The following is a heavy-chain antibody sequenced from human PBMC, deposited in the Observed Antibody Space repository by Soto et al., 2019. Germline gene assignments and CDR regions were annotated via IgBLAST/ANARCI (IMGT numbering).Heavy chain of an antibody. J-gene: IGHJ5*02. V-gene: IGHV1-46*01. CDR1: GYTFTSYY. D-gene: IGHD3-22*01. Sequence: PGASVKVSCKASGYTFTSYYMHWVRQAPGQGLEWMGIINPSGGSTSYAQKFQGRVTMTRDTSTSTVYMELSSLRSEDTAVYYCARDPYYYDSSGYYSLPWFDPWGQGTLVTVSS. CDR2: INPSGGST. CDR3: ARDPYYYDSSGYYSLPWFDP.